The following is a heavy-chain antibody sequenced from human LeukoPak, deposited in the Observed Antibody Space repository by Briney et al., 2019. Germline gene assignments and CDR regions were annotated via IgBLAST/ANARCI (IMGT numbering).Heavy chain of an antibody. CDR3: TRDRNYKFDY. D-gene: IGHD1-14*01. CDR2: VNTCNGNT. CDR1: GYTFTTYG. V-gene: IGHV1-18*01. J-gene: IGHJ4*02. Sequence: GALKVSSKASGYTFTTYGLSWVRQAPGQGLEWMGWVNTCNGNTNYAQKLRGRVIMTTDASTSTAFVELWSLTSDDTAVYYCTRDRNYKFDYWGQGTLVT.